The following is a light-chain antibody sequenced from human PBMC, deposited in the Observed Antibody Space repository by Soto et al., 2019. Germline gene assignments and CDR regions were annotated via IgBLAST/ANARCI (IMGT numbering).Light chain of an antibody. Sequence: QSVLTQPPSASGSPGQSVTISCTGSSSDVGAFDSVSWYQQHPHKAPQIIIYEVSKRPSGVPDRFSGSKSGNTASLTVSGLQADDEADYFRSSYAGRNNYVFGTGTKV. CDR3: SSYAGRNNYV. CDR2: EVS. CDR1: SSDVGAFDS. J-gene: IGLJ1*01. V-gene: IGLV2-8*01.